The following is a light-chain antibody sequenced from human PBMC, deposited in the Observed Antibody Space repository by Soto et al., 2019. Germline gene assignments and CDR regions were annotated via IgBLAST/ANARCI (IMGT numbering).Light chain of an antibody. CDR2: WAS. J-gene: IGKJ3*01. CDR3: QQYYSIPFT. Sequence: DIVMTQSPDSLAVSLGERATINCKCSQSVLYSSNNKNYLAWYQQKPGQPPKLLIYWASTRESGVPDRFSGSGSGTDFTLTISSLQAEDVAVYYCQQYYSIPFTFGPGTEVDIK. CDR1: QSVLYSSNNKNY. V-gene: IGKV4-1*01.